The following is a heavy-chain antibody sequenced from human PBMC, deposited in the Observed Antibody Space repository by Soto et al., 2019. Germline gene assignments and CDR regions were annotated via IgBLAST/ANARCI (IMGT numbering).Heavy chain of an antibody. CDR2: ISSSSYI. CDR1: GFTFSSYS. Sequence: GGSLRLSCAASGFTFSSYSMNWVRQAPGKGLEWVSSISSSSYIYYADSVKGRFTISRDNAKNSLYLQMNSLRAEDTAVYYCARDLHYDYVWGSYYRALEGLAFDIWGQGTMVTVSS. V-gene: IGHV3-21*01. CDR3: ARDLHYDYVWGSYYRALEGLAFDI. D-gene: IGHD3-16*01. J-gene: IGHJ3*02.